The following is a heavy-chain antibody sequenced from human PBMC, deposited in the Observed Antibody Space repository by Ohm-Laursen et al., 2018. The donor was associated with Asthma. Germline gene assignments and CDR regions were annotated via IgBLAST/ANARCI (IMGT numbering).Heavy chain of an antibody. V-gene: IGHV1-46*01. CDR1: GYTLTSYS. J-gene: IGHJ4*02. Sequence: ASVKVSCKASGYTLTSYSMHWVRQAPGQGLEWMGIINPNGGSTTYAQKFQGRVTMTRDTSASTAYMELSSLRSEDTAVYYCAREELGYCSGGSCYARDYWGQGTLVTVSS. D-gene: IGHD2-15*01. CDR3: AREELGYCSGGSCYARDY. CDR2: INPNGGST.